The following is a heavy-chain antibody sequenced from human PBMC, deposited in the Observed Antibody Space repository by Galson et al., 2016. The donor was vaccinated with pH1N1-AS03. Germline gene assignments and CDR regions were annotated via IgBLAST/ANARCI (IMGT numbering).Heavy chain of an antibody. J-gene: IGHJ4*02. CDR3: ARAFEEYLLRDYSSVFDS. V-gene: IGHV1-18*01. CDR2: IKNNNDNT. CDR1: GYTFSNNG. Sequence: SVKVSCKASGYTFSNNGITWVRQAPGQGLQWMGWIKNNNDNTIYGQNFQGRVTLTTDPSTNTAYMELKNLRSDDTGVYYCARAFEEYLLRDYSSVFDSWGQGTLVTVSS. D-gene: IGHD2/OR15-2a*01.